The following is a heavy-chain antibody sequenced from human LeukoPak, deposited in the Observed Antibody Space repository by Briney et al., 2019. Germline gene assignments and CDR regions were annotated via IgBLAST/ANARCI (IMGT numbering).Heavy chain of an antibody. CDR2: IIPIFGTA. CDR3: ARARHGTFARYYFDY. J-gene: IGHJ4*02. D-gene: IGHD3-16*01. V-gene: IGHV1-69*05. CDR1: GGTFSSYA. Sequence: ASVKVSCKASGGTFSSYAISWVRQAPGQGLEWMGGIIPIFGTANYAQKFQGRVTITTDESTSTAYMELSSLRSEDTAVYYCARARHGTFARYYFDYWGQGTLVTVSS.